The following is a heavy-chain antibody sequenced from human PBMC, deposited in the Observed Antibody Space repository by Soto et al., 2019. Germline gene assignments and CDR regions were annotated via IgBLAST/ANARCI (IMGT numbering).Heavy chain of an antibody. V-gene: IGHV3-30*18. CDR2: ISYDGSNK. J-gene: IGHJ4*02. CDR1: GFTFSSYG. Sequence: QVQLVESGGGVVQPGRSLRLSCAASGFTFSSYGIHWVRQAPGKGLEWVAVISYDGSNKYYADSVKGRFTISRDNSKNKLYLQMNSLRPEDTAVFYCAKDQYSSGPHYFDYWGQGTLVTVSS. D-gene: IGHD6-19*01. CDR3: AKDQYSSGPHYFDY.